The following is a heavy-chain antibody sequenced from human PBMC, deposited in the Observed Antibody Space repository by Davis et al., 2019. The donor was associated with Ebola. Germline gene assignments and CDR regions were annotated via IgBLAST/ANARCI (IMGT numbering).Heavy chain of an antibody. J-gene: IGHJ4*02. CDR1: GYTFTGYG. D-gene: IGHD2-2*01. V-gene: IGHV1-18*04. CDR2: ISVYNGDT. Sequence: ASVKVSCKTSGYTFTGYGISWVRQAPGQGLEWMGWISVYNGDTKYAQKFQGRVTMNTDTSKSTAYMELRSLTSDDTAVFYCARDTVRAHCSTTRFPRFPFDFWGQGTLVTVSS. CDR3: ARDTVRAHCSTTRFPRFPFDF.